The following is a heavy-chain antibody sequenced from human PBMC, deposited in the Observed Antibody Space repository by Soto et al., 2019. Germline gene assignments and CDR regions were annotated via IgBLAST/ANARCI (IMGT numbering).Heavy chain of an antibody. CDR2: IYYSGST. CDR3: ARDRFGESGYYGMDV. D-gene: IGHD3-10*01. V-gene: IGHV4-59*06. J-gene: IGHJ6*02. Sequence: SETLSLTCTVSGGSISSYYWSWIRQHPGKGLEWIGYIYYSGSTYYNPSLKSRVTISVDTSKNQFSLKLSSVTAADTAVYYCARDRFGESGYYGMDVWGQGTTVTVSS. CDR1: GGSISSYY.